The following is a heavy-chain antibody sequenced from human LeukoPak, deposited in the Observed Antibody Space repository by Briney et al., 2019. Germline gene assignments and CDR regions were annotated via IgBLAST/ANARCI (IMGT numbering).Heavy chain of an antibody. D-gene: IGHD3-9*01. V-gene: IGHV3-23*01. CDR3: AKDKNFDWLPHAF. CDR1: GFTFSSYG. Sequence: GGSLRLSCAASGFTFSSYGMSWVRQAPGKGLEWASGISGSGGSIYYADSVKGRFTISRDNSKKTLYLQMNSLRAEDTAVYYCAKDKNFDWLPHAFWGQGTLVTVSS. J-gene: IGHJ4*02. CDR2: ISGSGGSI.